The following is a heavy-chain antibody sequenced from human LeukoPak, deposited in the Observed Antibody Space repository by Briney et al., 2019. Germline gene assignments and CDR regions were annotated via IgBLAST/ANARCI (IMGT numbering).Heavy chain of an antibody. J-gene: IGHJ3*02. D-gene: IGHD3-3*01. CDR3: ARAEDFWSGYYLNRAFDI. CDR1: GGSISSGGYY. Sequence: SQTLSLTRTVSGGSISSGGYYWSWIRQPPGKGLEWIGYIYHSGSTYYNPSLKSRVTISVDRSKNQFSLKLSSVTAADTAVYYCARAEDFWSGYYLNRAFDIWGQGTMVTVSS. V-gene: IGHV4-30-2*01. CDR2: IYHSGST.